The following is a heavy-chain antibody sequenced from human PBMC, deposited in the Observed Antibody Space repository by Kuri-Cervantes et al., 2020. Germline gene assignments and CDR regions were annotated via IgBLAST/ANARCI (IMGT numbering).Heavy chain of an antibody. Sequence: ASVKVSCKASGYTFTGYYMHWVRQAPGQGLEWMGWINPNSGGTNYAQKFQGRVTMTRNTSISTAYMELSSLRSEDTAVYYCAVNEVDTAMVVLWGQGTLVTVSS. D-gene: IGHD5-18*01. CDR2: INPNSGGT. J-gene: IGHJ4*02. CDR3: AVNEVDTAMVVL. V-gene: IGHV1-2*02. CDR1: GYTFTGYY.